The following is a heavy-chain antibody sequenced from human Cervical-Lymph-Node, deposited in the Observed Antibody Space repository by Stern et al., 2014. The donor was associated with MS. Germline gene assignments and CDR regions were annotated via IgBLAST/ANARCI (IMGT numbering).Heavy chain of an antibody. J-gene: IGHJ6*02. V-gene: IGHV3-11*06. Sequence: QVQLVESGGGLVKPGGSLKLSCTASGFSFSDYYMTWIRLAPGKGLEWISFISDSSHYTNYADSVKGRFTISRDNAKNSLYLQMNSLRAEDTAVYYCARPSYSNYVGDVWGQGTTVTVSS. CDR1: GFSFSDYY. D-gene: IGHD4-11*01. CDR3: ARPSYSNYVGDV. CDR2: ISDSSHYT.